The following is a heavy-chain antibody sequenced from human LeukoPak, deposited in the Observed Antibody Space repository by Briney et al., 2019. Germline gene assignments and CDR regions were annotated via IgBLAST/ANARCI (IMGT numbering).Heavy chain of an antibody. CDR1: GFIFSNYG. V-gene: IGHV3-30*02. CDR2: IQFDGSNK. CDR3: AKVASVSFDY. J-gene: IGHJ4*02. Sequence: GGSLRLSCVTSGFIFSNYGMHWVRQAPGKGLEWLTFIQFDGSNKYYADSVKGRFTISRDNSKNTLYLQMNSLRAEDTAVYYCAKVASVSFDYWGQGTLVTVSS.